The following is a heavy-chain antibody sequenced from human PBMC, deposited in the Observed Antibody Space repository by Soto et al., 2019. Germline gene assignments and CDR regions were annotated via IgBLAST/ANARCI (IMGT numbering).Heavy chain of an antibody. CDR1: GYSFTSYW. Sequence: VQLVQSGAEVKKPGESLRISCKGSGYSFTSYWISWVRQMPGKGLEWMGRIDPRDSYTNYSPSFQGHVTISADKSISTSYLQWSSLKASETAMYYCARRTYSSGWYVDYWGQGTLVTVSS. V-gene: IGHV5-10-1*03. CDR2: IDPRDSYT. D-gene: IGHD6-19*01. J-gene: IGHJ4*02. CDR3: ARRTYSSGWYVDY.